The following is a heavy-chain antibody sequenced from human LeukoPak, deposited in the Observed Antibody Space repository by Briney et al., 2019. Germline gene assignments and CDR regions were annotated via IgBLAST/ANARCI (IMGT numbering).Heavy chain of an antibody. V-gene: IGHV3-7*01. Sequence: GGSLRLSCEASGFSFSSYWMSWARQAPGKGLEWVANIKQDESEKYYVDSVKGRFTISRDNAKKSLYLQMNSLRVEDTGVYCARLSDSISCFGFDIWGQGTTVTVSS. CDR2: IKQDESEK. CDR3: ARLSDSISCFGFDI. J-gene: IGHJ3*02. D-gene: IGHD2-2*01. CDR1: GFSFSSYW.